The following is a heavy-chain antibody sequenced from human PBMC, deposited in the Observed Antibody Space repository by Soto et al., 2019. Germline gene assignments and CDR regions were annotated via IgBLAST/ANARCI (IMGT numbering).Heavy chain of an antibody. J-gene: IGHJ4*02. CDR3: AKDGGPAYCNSPGCSAEHFDY. D-gene: IGHD2-2*01. CDR1: GGSISSYC. Sequence: SETLSLTCTVSGGSISSYCWSWIRQPPGKGLEWIGYIYHSGSTNYNPSLKSRVTISVDRSKNQFSLKLSSVTAADTAVYYCAKDGGPAYCNSPGCSAEHFDYWGQGTQVTVSS. V-gene: IGHV4-59*12. CDR2: IYHSGST.